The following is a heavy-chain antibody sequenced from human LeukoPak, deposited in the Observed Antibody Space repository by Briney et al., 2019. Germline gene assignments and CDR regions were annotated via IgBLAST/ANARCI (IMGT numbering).Heavy chain of an antibody. D-gene: IGHD3-3*01. V-gene: IGHV3-53*01. J-gene: IGHJ4*02. CDR3: ARGVPYASWSGPHYSDY. CDR1: GFTVSLYY. CDR2: IYSGGPT. Sequence: GGSLRLSWAASGFTVSLYYMTWVRQAPGKGLEWVSVIYSGGPTYYADSVKGRFSISRDNAKNSLYLQMNSLRAEDTTVYYCARGVPYASWSGPHYSDYWGQGTLVTVSS.